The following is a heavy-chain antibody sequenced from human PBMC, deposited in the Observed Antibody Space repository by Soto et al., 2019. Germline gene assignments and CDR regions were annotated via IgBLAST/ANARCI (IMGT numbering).Heavy chain of an antibody. CDR2: ISSDGTTI. Sequence: GSLRLSCEVSGLSFSKFEMTWVRQAPGKGLEWVSSISSDGTTIYYADSVQGRFTISRDNDKNSLYLQMNSLKGEDTATYYCVRVGVVARPYWGQGTPVTAPQ. J-gene: IGHJ4*02. CDR3: VRVGVVARPY. D-gene: IGHD2-21*01. V-gene: IGHV3-48*03. CDR1: GLSFSKFE.